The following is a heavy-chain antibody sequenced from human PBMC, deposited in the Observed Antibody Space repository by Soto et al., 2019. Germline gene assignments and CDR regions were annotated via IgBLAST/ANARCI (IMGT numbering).Heavy chain of an antibody. CDR1: GGSISSGGYY. CDR3: ARDTHYYYYYYMDV. CDR2: IYYSGST. J-gene: IGHJ6*03. Sequence: SETLSLTCTVSGGSISSGGYYWSWIRQHPGKGLEWIGYIYYSGSTYYNPSLKSRVTISVDTSKNQFSLKLSSVTAADTAVYYCARDTHYYYYYYMDVWGKGTTVTVSS. V-gene: IGHV4-31*03.